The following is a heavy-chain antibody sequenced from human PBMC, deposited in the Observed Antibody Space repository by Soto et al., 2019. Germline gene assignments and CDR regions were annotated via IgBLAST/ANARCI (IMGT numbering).Heavy chain of an antibody. CDR2: IYYSGST. D-gene: IGHD3-3*01. Sequence: PSETLSLTCTVSGGSISSSSYYWGWIRQPPGKGLEWIGSIYYSGSTYYNPPLKSRVTISVDTSKNQFSLKLSSVTAADTAVYYCARILRITICVMDWGQGTLVTVSS. CDR3: ARILRITICVMD. J-gene: IGHJ4*02. CDR1: GGSISSSSYY. V-gene: IGHV4-39*01.